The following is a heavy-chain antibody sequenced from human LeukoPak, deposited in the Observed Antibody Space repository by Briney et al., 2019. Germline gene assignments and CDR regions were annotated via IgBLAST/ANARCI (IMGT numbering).Heavy chain of an antibody. D-gene: IGHD2-15*01. J-gene: IGHJ5*02. CDR3: ARARGIYCSGGSCYGSWFDP. V-gene: IGHV3-7*01. CDR1: GFTFSAFW. Sequence: PGGSLRLSCAASGFTFSAFWMNWVLQAPGKGLEWVANIKRDGSDKYYVDSVKGRFTISRDNAKNSLYLQMNSLRAEDTAVYYCARARGIYCSGGSCYGSWFDPWGQGTLVTVSS. CDR2: IKRDGSDK.